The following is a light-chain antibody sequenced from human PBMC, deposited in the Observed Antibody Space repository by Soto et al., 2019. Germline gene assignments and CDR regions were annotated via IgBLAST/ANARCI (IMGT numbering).Light chain of an antibody. Sequence: QSVLTQPRSVSGSPGQSVTFSCTGTSSDVSAFDYVSWYQQLPGKAPKLLMFAVSERPSGVPDRFSGSKSGNTASLTISGLQVEDEADYFCCSYAGGDTWVFGGGTKLTVL. V-gene: IGLV2-11*01. CDR2: AVS. CDR1: SSDVSAFDY. J-gene: IGLJ3*02. CDR3: CSYAGGDTWV.